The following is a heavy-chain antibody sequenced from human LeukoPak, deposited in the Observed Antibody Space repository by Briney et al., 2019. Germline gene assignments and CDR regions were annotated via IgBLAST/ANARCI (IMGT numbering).Heavy chain of an antibody. V-gene: IGHV1-69*04. J-gene: IGHJ4*02. CDR2: IIPILGIA. Sequence: SVKVSCKASGGTFSSYTISWVRQAPGQGLEWMGRIIPILGIANYAQKFQGRVTITADKSTSTAYMELSSLRSEDTAVYYCARDLHYDSSGYYDNYFDYWGQGTLVTVSS. CDR1: GGTFSSYT. D-gene: IGHD3-22*01. CDR3: ARDLHYDSSGYYDNYFDY.